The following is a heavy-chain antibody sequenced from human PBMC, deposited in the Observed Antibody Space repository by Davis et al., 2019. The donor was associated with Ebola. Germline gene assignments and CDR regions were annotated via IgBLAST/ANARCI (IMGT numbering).Heavy chain of an antibody. V-gene: IGHV1-58*01. CDR1: GFTFTRSG. CDR3: AASSTWYQDAFDL. D-gene: IGHD6-13*01. J-gene: IGHJ3*01. Sequence: SVKVSCKASGFTFTRSGVQWVRQTRGQRLEWIGWIVVGNGDTSYGQKFHQRVTITRDMSTSTAYMELNSLTSEDTAVYFCAASSTWYQDAFDLWGQGTMVTVFS. CDR2: IVVGNGDT.